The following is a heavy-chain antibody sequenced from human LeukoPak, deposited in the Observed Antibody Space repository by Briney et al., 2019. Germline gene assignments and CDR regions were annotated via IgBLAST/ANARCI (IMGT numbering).Heavy chain of an antibody. CDR1: GGSINNYY. J-gene: IGHJ4*02. CDR2: IKDRGST. Sequence: SETLPLTCSVSGGSINNYYWSSIRQPPGKGLGWIGYIKDRGSTDYNASLKSRVAISVDTSKNQYSLKLSSVTAADSAVYCCARRYCCGGSCYSLDSWGQGTLVTVPS. V-gene: IGHV4-59*01. CDR3: ARRYCCGGSCYSLDS. D-gene: IGHD2-15*01.